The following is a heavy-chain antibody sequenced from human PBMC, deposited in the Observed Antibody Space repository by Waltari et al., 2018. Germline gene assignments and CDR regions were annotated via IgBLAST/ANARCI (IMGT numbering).Heavy chain of an antibody. D-gene: IGHD2-15*01. Sequence: QGQLQQWGAGLLKPSETLSLTCTVHGGSFNDYFWTWIRQAPGKGLEWIGESHHSGYTNYNPSLKSRVSISVDTSKREFSLKMTSVTAADTAMYYCARGLIYCSSGSCVSYWGQGTLVTVSS. CDR1: GGSFNDYF. CDR2: SHHSGYT. CDR3: ARGLIYCSSGSCVSY. J-gene: IGHJ4*02. V-gene: IGHV4-34*01.